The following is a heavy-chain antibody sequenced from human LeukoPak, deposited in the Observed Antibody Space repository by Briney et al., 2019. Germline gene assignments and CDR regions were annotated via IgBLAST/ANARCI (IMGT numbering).Heavy chain of an antibody. CDR1: GFTFSSYD. V-gene: IGHV3-13*01. Sequence: GGSLRLSCAASGFTFSSYDMHWVRHATGKGLEWVSAIGTAGDTYYPGSVKGRFTISRENAKNSLYLQMNSLRAGDTAVYYCARGLSGSYPGLDYWGQGTLVTVSS. D-gene: IGHD1-26*01. CDR3: ARGLSGSYPGLDY. J-gene: IGHJ4*02. CDR2: IGTAGDT.